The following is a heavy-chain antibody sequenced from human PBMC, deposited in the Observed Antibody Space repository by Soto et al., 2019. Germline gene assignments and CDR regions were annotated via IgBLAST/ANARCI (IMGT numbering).Heavy chain of an antibody. Sequence: GGSLRLSCAASGFTFSRYWMSWVRQAPGKGLEWVANIKQDGSEKYYVDSVKGRFTISRDNAKNSLYLQMNSLRAEDTAVYYCARDSWNRIYYYYGMDVWGQGTTVTVSS. CDR1: GFTFSRYW. CDR2: IKQDGSEK. CDR3: ARDSWNRIYYYYGMDV. D-gene: IGHD1-1*01. V-gene: IGHV3-7*05. J-gene: IGHJ6*02.